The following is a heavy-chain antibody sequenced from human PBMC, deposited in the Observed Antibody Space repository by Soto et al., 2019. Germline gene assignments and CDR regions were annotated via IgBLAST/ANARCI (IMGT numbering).Heavy chain of an antibody. CDR1: GFTFSSYG. CDR2: IWYDGSNK. Sequence: GGSLRLSCAASGFTFSSYGMHWVRQAPGKGLEWVAVIWYDGSNKYYADSVKGRFTISRDNSKNTLYLQMNSLRAEDTAVYYCARDSDYGSGSYYPVGMDVWGQGTTVTVSS. V-gene: IGHV3-33*01. D-gene: IGHD3-10*01. J-gene: IGHJ6*02. CDR3: ARDSDYGSGSYYPVGMDV.